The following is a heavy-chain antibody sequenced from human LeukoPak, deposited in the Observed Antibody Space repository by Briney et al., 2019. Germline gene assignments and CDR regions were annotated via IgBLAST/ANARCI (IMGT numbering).Heavy chain of an antibody. Sequence: ASVKVSCKVSGYTLTESSMHWVRQAPGKGLEWMGGFDPEDGETIYAQKFQGRVTMTEDTSTDTAYMELSSLRSEDTAVYYCATVARADYYYYMDVWGKGTTVTVSS. V-gene: IGHV1-24*01. CDR3: ATVARADYYYYMDV. D-gene: IGHD6-19*01. CDR1: GYTLTESS. CDR2: FDPEDGET. J-gene: IGHJ6*03.